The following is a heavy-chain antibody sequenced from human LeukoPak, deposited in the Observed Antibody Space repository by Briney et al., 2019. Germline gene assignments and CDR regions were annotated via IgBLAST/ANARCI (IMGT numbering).Heavy chain of an antibody. V-gene: IGHV5-10-1*01. D-gene: IGHD5-18*01. CDR2: IDPIDSYT. Sequence: HGESLKISCKGSGYNFTSYWISWVRQMPGKGLEWMGRIDPIDSYTNYSPSFQGHVTISADKSISAAYLQWSSLKASDTAIYYCASHRYSFGWLDYWGQGTLVTVSS. CDR1: GYNFTSYW. J-gene: IGHJ4*02. CDR3: ASHRYSFGWLDY.